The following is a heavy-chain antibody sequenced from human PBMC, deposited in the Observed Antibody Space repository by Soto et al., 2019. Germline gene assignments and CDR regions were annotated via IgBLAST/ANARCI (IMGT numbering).Heavy chain of an antibody. Sequence: QVQLVQSGAEVKKPGTSVKVSCKASGYTFTSYGISWVRQAPGQGLEWMGWISAYNGNTNYAQKLQGRVTMTTDTPTITAYMELRSLRSDDTAVYYCASQAPRLDAFDIWGQGTTVTVSS. D-gene: IGHD6-19*01. V-gene: IGHV1-18*01. CDR2: ISAYNGNT. CDR1: GYTFTSYG. J-gene: IGHJ3*02. CDR3: ASQAPRLDAFDI.